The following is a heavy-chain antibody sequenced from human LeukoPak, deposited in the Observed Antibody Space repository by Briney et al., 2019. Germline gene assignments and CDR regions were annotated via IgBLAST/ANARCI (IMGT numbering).Heavy chain of an antibody. V-gene: IGHV1-2*02. CDR2: INPHTGGT. D-gene: IGHD2-15*01. Sequence: ASVKVSCRASGYTFTGYYMHWVRQAPGQGLEWMGWINPHTGGTNYAQKFQGRVTMTRDTSISTAYMELSGLTSDDTAVYYCARPYCSGGSCHDYFDYWGQGTLVTVSS. CDR1: GYTFTGYY. CDR3: ARPYCSGGSCHDYFDY. J-gene: IGHJ4*02.